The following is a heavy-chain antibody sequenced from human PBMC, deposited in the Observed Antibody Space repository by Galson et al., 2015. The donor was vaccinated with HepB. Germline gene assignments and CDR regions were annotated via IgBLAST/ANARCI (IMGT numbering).Heavy chain of an antibody. CDR2: INAGNGNT. V-gene: IGHV1-3*01. CDR1: GYTFTRYG. Sequence: SVKVSCKASGYTFTRYGMHWVRQAPGQRLEWMGWINAGNGNTKYSQKFQGRVTITRDTSARTAYMELSSLRSEDTAVYYCARAGLFYYGMDVWGQGTTVTVSS. CDR3: ARAGLFYYGMDV. J-gene: IGHJ6*02.